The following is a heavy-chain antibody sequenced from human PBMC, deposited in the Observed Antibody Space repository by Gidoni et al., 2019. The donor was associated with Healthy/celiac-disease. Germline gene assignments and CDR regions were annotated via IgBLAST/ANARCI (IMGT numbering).Heavy chain of an antibody. CDR2: IIPLFGIA. CDR1: GGPFSSYA. V-gene: IGHV1-69*17. Sequence: QVQLVQSGAEVKKTGSSVKVSCKASGGPFSSYAISWVRQAPGQGLEWMGGIIPLFGIANYAQKFQGRVTITADKSTSTAYMELSSLRSEDTAVYYCASIGYYYDSSGYYGEAFDIWGQGTMVTVSS. D-gene: IGHD3-22*01. J-gene: IGHJ3*02. CDR3: ASIGYYYDSSGYYGEAFDI.